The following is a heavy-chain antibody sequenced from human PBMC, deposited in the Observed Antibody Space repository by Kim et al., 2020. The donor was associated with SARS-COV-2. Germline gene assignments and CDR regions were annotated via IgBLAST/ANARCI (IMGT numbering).Heavy chain of an antibody. CDR2: IKTDGSAQ. CDR1: GFTFSSSW. J-gene: IGHJ4*02. D-gene: IGHD5-12*01. V-gene: IGHV3-7*01. Sequence: GGSLRLSCVASGFTFSSSWMSWVRQAPGKGLEWVANIKTDGSAQYYVDSVKGRFTISRDNAKNSLYLQMNSLRAEDTAAYYCVRDDPGYGGYRYWAQGTL. CDR3: VRDDPGYGGYRY.